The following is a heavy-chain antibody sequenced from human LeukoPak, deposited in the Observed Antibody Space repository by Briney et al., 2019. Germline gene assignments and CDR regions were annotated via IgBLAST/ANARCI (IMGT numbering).Heavy chain of an antibody. CDR1: GFTFSSYA. D-gene: IGHD3-22*01. CDR2: ISGSGGTT. Sequence: TGGSLRLSWAASGFTFSSYAMSWVRQAPGKGLEWVSAISGSGGTTYYADSVKGRLTISRDNSKNTLYLQMNSLRAEDTAVYYCAKDFPYFYDTSAYYQDYWGQGTLVTVSS. J-gene: IGHJ4*02. V-gene: IGHV3-23*01. CDR3: AKDFPYFYDTSAYYQDY.